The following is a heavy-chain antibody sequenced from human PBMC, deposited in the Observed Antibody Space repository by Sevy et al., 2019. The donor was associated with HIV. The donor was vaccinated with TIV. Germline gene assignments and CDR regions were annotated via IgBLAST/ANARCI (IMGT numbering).Heavy chain of an antibody. Sequence: SLRLSCVVSGLTFDNYGRHGVREVPGKGREGVSGIRWNRNSISYADAMKGRFTISRDNAKNSLYLQIDSRRTEDTAIYYCAKVRYSGSLGAFDYWGQGTLVTVSS. V-gene: IGHV3-9*01. CDR2: IRWNRNSI. CDR1: GLTFDNYG. D-gene: IGHD1-26*01. CDR3: AKVRYSGSLGAFDY. J-gene: IGHJ4*02.